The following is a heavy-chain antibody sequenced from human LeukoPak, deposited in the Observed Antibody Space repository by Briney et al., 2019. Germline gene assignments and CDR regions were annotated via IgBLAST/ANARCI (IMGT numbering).Heavy chain of an antibody. Sequence: PSETLSLTGTVSGGSISSYCWSWIRQPPGKGLEWIGYIYYSGSTKYKPSLKSRVTISVDTSKNQFSLKLSSVTAADTAVYYCARGRFLDAFDIWGQGTMVTVSS. CDR3: ARGRFLDAFDI. J-gene: IGHJ3*02. CDR2: IYYSGST. V-gene: IGHV4-59*01. D-gene: IGHD3-3*01. CDR1: GGSISSYC.